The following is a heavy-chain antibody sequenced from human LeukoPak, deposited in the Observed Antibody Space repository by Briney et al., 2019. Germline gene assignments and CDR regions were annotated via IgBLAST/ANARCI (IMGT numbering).Heavy chain of an antibody. CDR2: ISYDGSNK. Sequence: GGSLRLSCEASGFTFSNHWMHWVRQAPGKGLEWVAVISYDGSNKYYADSVKGRFTISRDNSKNTLYLQMNSLRAEDTAVYYCARAGGTYYYDSSGYYWWGPFDYWGQGTLVTVSS. J-gene: IGHJ4*02. CDR3: ARAGGTYYYDSSGYYWWGPFDY. D-gene: IGHD3-22*01. CDR1: GFTFSNHW. V-gene: IGHV3-30*03.